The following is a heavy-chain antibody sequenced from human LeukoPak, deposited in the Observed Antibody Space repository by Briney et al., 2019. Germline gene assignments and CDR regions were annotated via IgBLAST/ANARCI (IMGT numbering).Heavy chain of an antibody. V-gene: IGHV3-7*01. J-gene: IGHJ4*02. D-gene: IGHD3-22*01. Sequence: GGSLRLSCAASGFTFSSYWMSWVRQAPGKGLEWVANMNPDGSEKYYLDSVKGRFSISRDNAKSSLYLQMNSLRGDDTAVYYCARDRALYDSRRGYYYTEDDYWGQGTLVTVSS. CDR2: MNPDGSEK. CDR3: ARDRALYDSRRGYYYTEDDY. CDR1: GFTFSSYW.